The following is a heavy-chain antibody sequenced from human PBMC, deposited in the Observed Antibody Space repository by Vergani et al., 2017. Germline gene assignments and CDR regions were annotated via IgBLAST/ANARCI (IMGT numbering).Heavy chain of an antibody. CDR3: ARATYYYGSGSHAAPYYFDY. CDR2: IYSGGST. J-gene: IGHJ4*02. V-gene: IGHV3-53*01. D-gene: IGHD3-10*01. CDR1: GFTVSSNY. Sequence: EVQLVESGGGLIQPGGSLRLSCAASGFTVSSNYMSWVRQAPGKGLEWVSVIYSGGSTYYADSVKGRFTISRDNSKNTLYLQMNSLRAGDTAVYYCARATYYYGSGSHAAPYYFDYWGQGTLVTVSS.